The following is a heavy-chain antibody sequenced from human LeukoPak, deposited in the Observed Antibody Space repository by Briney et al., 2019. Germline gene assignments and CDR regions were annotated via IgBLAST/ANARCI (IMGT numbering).Heavy chain of an antibody. CDR1: GGTLSSYS. J-gene: IGHJ6*02. CDR2: IIPIFGSA. V-gene: IGHV1-69*13. Sequence: ASVKVSCKASGGTLSSYSISWVRQAPGQGLEWMGGIIPIFGSANFAQKFQGRVTITADDSTNTAYMELSSLRSEDTAFHYCARGLSRWSTPTSSYYYRMDVWGQGTTVVVSS. CDR3: ARGLSRWSTPTSSYYYRMDV. D-gene: IGHD4-23*01.